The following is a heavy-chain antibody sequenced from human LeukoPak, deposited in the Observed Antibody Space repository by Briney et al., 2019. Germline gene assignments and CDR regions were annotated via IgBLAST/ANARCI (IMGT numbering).Heavy chain of an antibody. CDR3: ARSRRQWLDFDY. V-gene: IGHV3-53*01. J-gene: IGHJ4*02. D-gene: IGHD6-19*01. CDR2: IYSGGST. Sequence: GGSLRLSCAASGFTVSSNYMSLVRQAPGKGLEWVSVIYSGGSTYYADSVKGRFTISRDNSKNTLYLQMNSLRAEDTAVYYCARSRRQWLDFDYWGQGTLVTVSS. CDR1: GFTVSSNY.